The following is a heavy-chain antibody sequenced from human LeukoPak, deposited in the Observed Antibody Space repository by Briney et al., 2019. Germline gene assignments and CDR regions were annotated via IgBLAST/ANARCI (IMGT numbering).Heavy chain of an antibody. D-gene: IGHD3-22*01. CDR1: GGSISSGGYY. CDR2: IYYSGST. V-gene: IGHV4-31*03. Sequence: SETLSLTCTVSGGSISSGGYYWSWIRQHPGKGLEWIGYIYYSGSTYYNPSPKSRVTISVDTSKNQFSLKLSSVTAADTAVYYCARDPLGDDSSGYGYYYYGMDVWGQGTTVTASS. J-gene: IGHJ6*02. CDR3: ARDPLGDDSSGYGYYYYGMDV.